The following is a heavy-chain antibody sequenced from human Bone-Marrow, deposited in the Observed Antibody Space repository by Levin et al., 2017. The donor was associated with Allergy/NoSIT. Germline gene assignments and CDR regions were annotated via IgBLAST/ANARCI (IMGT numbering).Heavy chain of an antibody. J-gene: IGHJ6*02. CDR1: GYTFTGYY. Sequence: GESLKISCKASGYTFTGYYMHWVRQAPGQGLEWMGWINPNSGGTNYAQKFQGWVTMTRDTSISTAYMELSRLRSDDTAVYYCAREDRAAAGMDVWGQGTTVTVSS. V-gene: IGHV1-2*04. D-gene: IGHD5-18*01. CDR2: INPNSGGT. CDR3: AREDRAAAGMDV.